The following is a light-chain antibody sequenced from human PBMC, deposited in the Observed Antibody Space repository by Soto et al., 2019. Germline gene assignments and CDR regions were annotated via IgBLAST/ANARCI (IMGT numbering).Light chain of an antibody. CDR2: AAS. V-gene: IGKV1-9*01. Sequence: IQLTHSPSSLSASVGDSVTITCRASQDISIYLAWYQQKPGKAPNLLIYAASSLQSGVPSRFRGRGSVTDFTLTIYSLQAEDFATYYCQQTRSYPSTFGGGTKVDIK. J-gene: IGKJ4*01. CDR1: QDISIY. CDR3: QQTRSYPST.